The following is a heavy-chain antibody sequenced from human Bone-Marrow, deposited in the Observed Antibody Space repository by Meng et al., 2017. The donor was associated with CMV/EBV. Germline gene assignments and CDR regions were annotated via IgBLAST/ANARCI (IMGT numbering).Heavy chain of an antibody. D-gene: IGHD2-2*02. CDR1: GGSINSYY. CDR2: VYSTGSA. CDR3: ARGLRYCSSTSCYRPYYYYYYGMDV. V-gene: IGHV4-59*12. J-gene: IGHJ6*02. Sequence: SETLSLTCTVSGGSINSYYFNWIRQPPGKGLEWIGHVYSTGSANYNPSLKSRVTISVDTSKNQFSLKLSSVTAADTAVYYCARGLRYCSSTSCYRPYYYYYYGMDVWGQGTTVTVSS.